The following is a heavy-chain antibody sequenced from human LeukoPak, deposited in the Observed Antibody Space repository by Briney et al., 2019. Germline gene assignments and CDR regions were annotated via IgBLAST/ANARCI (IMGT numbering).Heavy chain of an antibody. Sequence: PSETLSLTCTVSGASINSHYWSWIRQPAGKGLKWIGRIYISGSTNYNSSLQSRVTMSVDTSKNQFSLKLSSVTAADTAVYYCARALNPHPGTYYFDYWGQGTLVTVSS. V-gene: IGHV4-4*07. CDR2: IYISGST. CDR1: GASINSHY. J-gene: IGHJ4*02. CDR3: ARALNPHPGTYYFDY.